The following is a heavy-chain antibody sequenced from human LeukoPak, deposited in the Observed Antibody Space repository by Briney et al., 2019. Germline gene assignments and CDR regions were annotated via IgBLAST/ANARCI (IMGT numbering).Heavy chain of an antibody. Sequence: RTSETLSLTCAVYGGSFSGYYWSWIRQPPGKGLEWIGEINHSGSTNYNPSLKSRVTISVDTSKNQFSLKLSSVTAADTAVYYCARGYSSGWYYWFDPWGQGTLVTVSS. CDR1: GGSFSGYY. CDR3: ARGYSSGWYYWFDP. V-gene: IGHV4-34*01. CDR2: INHSGST. D-gene: IGHD6-19*01. J-gene: IGHJ5*02.